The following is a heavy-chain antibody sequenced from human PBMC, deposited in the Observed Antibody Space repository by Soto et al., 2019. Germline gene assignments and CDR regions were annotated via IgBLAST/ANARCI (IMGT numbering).Heavy chain of an antibody. V-gene: IGHV3-21*01. CDR1: GFTFSSYS. J-gene: IGHJ4*02. D-gene: IGHD3-22*01. CDR2: ISSSSSYI. CDR3: ATNPAAYDSSGYPGY. Sequence: GGSLRLSCAASGFTFSSYSMNWVRQAPGKGLEWVSSISSSSSYIYYADSVKGRFTISRDNAKNSLYLQMNSLRAEDTAVYYCATNPAAYDSSGYPGYWGQGTLVTV.